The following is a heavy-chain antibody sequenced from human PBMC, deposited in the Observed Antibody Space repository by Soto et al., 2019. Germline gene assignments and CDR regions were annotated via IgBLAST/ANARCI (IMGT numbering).Heavy chain of an antibody. CDR2: ISAYNGNT. J-gene: IGHJ6*02. D-gene: IGHD2-15*01. V-gene: IGHV1-18*04. CDR3: ARFSGGSYNTYYFYYGMDV. CDR1: GYTFTSYG. Sequence: ASVKVSCKASGYTFTSYGISWVRQAPGQGLEWMGWISAYNGNTKYAQDLQGRVTMTTDTSTSTAYMELRSLRSDDTAMYYCARFSGGSYNTYYFYYGMDVWGQGTTVTVSS.